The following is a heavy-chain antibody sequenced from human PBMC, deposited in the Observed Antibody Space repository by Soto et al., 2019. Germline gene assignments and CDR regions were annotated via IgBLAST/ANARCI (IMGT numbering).Heavy chain of an antibody. CDR2: IDWDDDK. J-gene: IGHJ6*03. V-gene: IGHV2-70*11. D-gene: IGHD3-9*01. CDR3: ARYRRGRGILTGYYGNYYYYYMDV. Sequence: SGPTLVNPTQTLTLTCTFSGFSLSTSGMCVSWIRQPPGKALERLARIDWDDDKYYSTSLKTRLTISKDTSKNQVVLTMTNMDPVDTATYYCARYRRGRGILTGYYGNYYYYYMDVWGKGTTVTVS. CDR1: GFSLSTSGMC.